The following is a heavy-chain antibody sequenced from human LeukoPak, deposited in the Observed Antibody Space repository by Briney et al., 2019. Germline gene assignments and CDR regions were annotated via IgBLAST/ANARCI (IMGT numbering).Heavy chain of an antibody. CDR2: IYPGDSDT. D-gene: IGHD2-21*01. V-gene: IGHV5-51*01. CDR1: GYRFTSYW. Sequence: GEPFKISSMASGYRFTSYWIGWVRQLPGKGLEWMGIIYPGDSDTRYSPSFQGQVTISADKSISTAYLQWSSLKASDTAMYYCARHHIYYYDMDVWGKGTTVTVSS. J-gene: IGHJ6*03. CDR3: ARHHIYYYDMDV.